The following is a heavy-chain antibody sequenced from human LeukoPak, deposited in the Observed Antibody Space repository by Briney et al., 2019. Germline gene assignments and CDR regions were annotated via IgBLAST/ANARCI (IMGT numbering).Heavy chain of an antibody. CDR2: ISASGGNT. CDR3: AKDREVRGYYGLDV. Sequence: GGSLRLSCAASGFTFTSYSMTWVRQAAGKGLEWVSAISASGGNTYSADSVEGRFTISRDNSKNTVYLQMNSLTAEDTAVYYCAKDREVRGYYGLDVWGQGTTVTVSS. D-gene: IGHD3-10*01. J-gene: IGHJ6*02. V-gene: IGHV3-23*01. CDR1: GFTFTSYS.